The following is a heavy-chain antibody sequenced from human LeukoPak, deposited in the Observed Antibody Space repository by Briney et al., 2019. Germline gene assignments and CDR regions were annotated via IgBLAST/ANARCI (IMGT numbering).Heavy chain of an antibody. Sequence: GGSLRLSCAASGFTFSSYGMHWVRQAPGKGLEWVAVISYDGSNKYYADSVKGRFTISRDNSKNTLYLQMNSLRAEDTAVYYCAKKWVDGYPMDVWGQGTTVTVSS. CDR2: ISYDGSNK. D-gene: IGHD5-18*01. J-gene: IGHJ6*02. CDR3: AKKWVDGYPMDV. V-gene: IGHV3-30*18. CDR1: GFTFSSYG.